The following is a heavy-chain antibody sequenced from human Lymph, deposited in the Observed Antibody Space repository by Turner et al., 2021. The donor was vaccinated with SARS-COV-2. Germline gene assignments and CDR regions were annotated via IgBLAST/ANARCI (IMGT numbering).Heavy chain of an antibody. CDR2: IRSSGDVI. D-gene: IGHD2-2*01. CDR3: ARDISTAWAPYHYYAIDV. CDR1: EFTFRDLY. V-gene: IGHV3-11*01. Sequence: VLLVESGRALVKPGGSLRLSCAAPEFTFRDLYMSWIRQAPGRRLEWISLIRSSGDVIHYADSVKGRFTISRDNSKNLLFLQMDSLRADDTAVYFWARDISTAWAPYHYYAIDVWGQGTTVTVAS. J-gene: IGHJ6*02.